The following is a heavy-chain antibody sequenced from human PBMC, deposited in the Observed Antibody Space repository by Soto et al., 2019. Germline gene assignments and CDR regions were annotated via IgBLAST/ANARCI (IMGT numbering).Heavy chain of an antibody. Sequence: QVQLVESGGGVVQPGKSLRLSCAASGFTFSSYAMPWVRQAPGKGLECVAAMSYDGSNKFYADSVKGRFTISRDNSKNTRHLQMNSLRAEDTAVYYWARNYYGSARGGLDVWGQGTTVTVSS. J-gene: IGHJ6*02. CDR1: GFTFSSYA. D-gene: IGHD3-10*01. V-gene: IGHV3-30-3*01. CDR2: MSYDGSNK. CDR3: ARNYYGSARGGLDV.